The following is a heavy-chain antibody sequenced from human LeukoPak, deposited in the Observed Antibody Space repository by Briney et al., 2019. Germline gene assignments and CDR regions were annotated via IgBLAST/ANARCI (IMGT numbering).Heavy chain of an antibody. Sequence: GGSLRLSCAASGFTFSNAWMSWVRQAPGKGVEWGGRIKSKTDGGTTDYAAPVKGRFTISRDDSKNTLYLQMNSLKTEDTAVYYCTTFVVVTIHGVDYMDVWGKGTTVTVSS. CDR1: GFTFSNAW. J-gene: IGHJ6*03. D-gene: IGHD2-21*02. CDR2: IKSKTDGGTT. CDR3: TTFVVVTIHGVDYMDV. V-gene: IGHV3-15*01.